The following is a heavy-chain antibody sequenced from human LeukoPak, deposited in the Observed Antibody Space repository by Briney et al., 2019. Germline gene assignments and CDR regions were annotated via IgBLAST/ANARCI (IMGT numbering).Heavy chain of an antibody. V-gene: IGHV1-18*01. D-gene: IGHD3-22*01. J-gene: IGHJ4*02. Sequence: LVYVSCKASDYTFTIYGIIWVRPAPGQGLEWMGWISTYNGNTNYAQKLQGSVTMARETSTSTAYMELRSLRSDDTAVYYCARGGPWYYDSSGYYSFDSWGQGTLVTGSS. CDR1: DYTFTIYG. CDR2: ISTYNGNT. CDR3: ARGGPWYYDSSGYYSFDS.